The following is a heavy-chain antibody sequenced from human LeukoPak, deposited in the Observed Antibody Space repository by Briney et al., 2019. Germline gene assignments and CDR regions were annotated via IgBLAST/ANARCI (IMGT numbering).Heavy chain of an antibody. J-gene: IGHJ4*02. V-gene: IGHV1-69*04. CDR1: GGTFSSYV. Sequence: VASVTVSCKASGGTFSSYVISWVRQAPGQGLEWMGRIIPILGIANYAQKFQGRVTITADKSTSTAYMELSSLRFEDTAVYYCASPPADYYDSRDYFDYWGQGTLVTVSS. D-gene: IGHD3-22*01. CDR3: ASPPADYYDSRDYFDY. CDR2: IIPILGIA.